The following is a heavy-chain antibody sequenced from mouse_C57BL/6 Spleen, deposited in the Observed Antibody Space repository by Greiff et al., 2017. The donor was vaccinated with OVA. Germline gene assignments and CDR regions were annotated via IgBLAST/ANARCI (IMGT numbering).Heavy chain of an antibody. CDR3: ARDDYGWFAY. J-gene: IGHJ3*01. Sequence: EVQLVESGPGLVKPSQSLSLTCSVTGYSITSGYYWNWIRQFPGNKLEWMGYISYDGSNNYNPSLKNRISITRDTSKNQFFLKLNSVTTEDTATYYCARDDYGWFAYWGQGTLVTVSA. CDR1: GYSITSGYY. CDR2: ISYDGSN. V-gene: IGHV3-6*01. D-gene: IGHD2-4*01.